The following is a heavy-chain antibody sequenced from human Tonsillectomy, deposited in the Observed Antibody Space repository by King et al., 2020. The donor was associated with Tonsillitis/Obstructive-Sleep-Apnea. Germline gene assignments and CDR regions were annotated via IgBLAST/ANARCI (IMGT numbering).Heavy chain of an antibody. V-gene: IGHV4-59*08. Sequence: VQLQESGPGLVKPSETLSLTCTVSGGSITSYYWSWIRQPPGKGLEWIGYIYYSGTTKYNPALKSRVTRSVDTSMDQFSLKLSSVTAADTAVYYCAGQHNPYNGFDPWGQGTLVTVAS. J-gene: IGHJ5*02. D-gene: IGHD1-14*01. CDR1: GGSITSYY. CDR3: AGQHNPYNGFDP. CDR2: IYYSGTT.